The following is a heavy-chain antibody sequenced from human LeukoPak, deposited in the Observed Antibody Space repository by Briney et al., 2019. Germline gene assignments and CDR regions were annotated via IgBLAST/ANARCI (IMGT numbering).Heavy chain of an antibody. D-gene: IGHD1-7*01. J-gene: IGHJ4*02. CDR2: IYHSGST. Sequence: SETLSLTCTVSGYSISSGYYWGLIRQPPGKGLEGIGSIYHSGSTYYNPSLKSRVTISVDTSKNQFSLRLSSVTAADTAVYYCARARITGTTNINYFDYLGQGTLVTVSS. CDR1: GYSISSGYY. CDR3: ARARITGTTNINYFDY. V-gene: IGHV4-38-2*02.